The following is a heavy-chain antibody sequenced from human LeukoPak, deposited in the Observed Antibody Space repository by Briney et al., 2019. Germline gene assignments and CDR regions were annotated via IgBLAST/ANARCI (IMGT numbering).Heavy chain of an antibody. CDR3: ARDHEVGYGVSNTDY. Sequence: GGSLRLSCAASGFTFSNYDMHWVRQATGQGLEWVSGIDTVGDTYYPDSVKGRFTISRDNSKNTLYLQMNSLRAEDTAVYYCARDHEVGYGVSNTDYWGQGTLVTVSS. CDR1: GFTFSNYD. V-gene: IGHV3-13*01. D-gene: IGHD4-17*01. CDR2: IDTVGDT. J-gene: IGHJ4*02.